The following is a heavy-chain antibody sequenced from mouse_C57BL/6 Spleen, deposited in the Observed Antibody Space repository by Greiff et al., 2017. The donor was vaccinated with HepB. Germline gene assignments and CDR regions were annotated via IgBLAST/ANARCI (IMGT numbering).Heavy chain of an antibody. Sequence: VQLQQSDAELVKPGASVKISCKASGYTFTDHTIHWMKQRPEQGLEWIGYIYPSDGSTKYNEKFKSKATLTADKSSSTAYMQLNSLTSEDSAVYFCARWNWDDYAMDYWGQGTSVTVSS. CDR1: GYTFTDHT. J-gene: IGHJ4*01. D-gene: IGHD4-1*01. V-gene: IGHV1-78*01. CDR3: ARWNWDDYAMDY. CDR2: IYPSDGST.